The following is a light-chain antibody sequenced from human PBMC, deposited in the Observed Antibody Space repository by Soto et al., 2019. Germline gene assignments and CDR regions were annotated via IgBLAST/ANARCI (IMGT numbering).Light chain of an antibody. CDR2: DVS. CDR1: RSDVGGYNF. Sequence: QSALTQPASVSGSPGQSITISCTGTRSDVGGYNFVSWYQQHPGKAPKLMIYDVSNRPSGVSNRFSGSKSGNTASLTISGLQGEDEADYYCSSYRSSSTGVFGTGTKVTVL. CDR3: SSYRSSSTGV. V-gene: IGLV2-14*01. J-gene: IGLJ1*01.